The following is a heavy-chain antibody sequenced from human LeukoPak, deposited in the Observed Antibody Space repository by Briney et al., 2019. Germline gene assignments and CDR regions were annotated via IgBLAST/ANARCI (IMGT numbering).Heavy chain of an antibody. CDR2: IYYNGRT. CDR1: GGSISGSNYY. V-gene: IGHV4-39*01. Sequence: PSETLSLTCGVSGGSISGSNYYWDWIRQPPGKGPEWIGSIYYNGRTEYNPALKSRVTISVDTSKNQFSLKLNSVTATDTAVYYCARHYGPWGQGTLVTVSS. J-gene: IGHJ4*02. D-gene: IGHD3-10*01. CDR3: ARHYGP.